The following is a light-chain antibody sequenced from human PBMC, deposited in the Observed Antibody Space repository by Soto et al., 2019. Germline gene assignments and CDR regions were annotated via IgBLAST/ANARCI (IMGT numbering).Light chain of an antibody. CDR1: SSDDGGYNY. Sequence: QSVLTQPASVSGSTGQSITISCTGTSSDDGGYNYVSWYQQHPGKAPKLMIYDVSNRPSGVSNRFSGSKSGNTASLTISGLQAEDEADYYCSSYTSSSTLYIFGTGTKLTVL. V-gene: IGLV2-14*01. J-gene: IGLJ1*01. CDR3: SSYTSSSTLYI. CDR2: DVS.